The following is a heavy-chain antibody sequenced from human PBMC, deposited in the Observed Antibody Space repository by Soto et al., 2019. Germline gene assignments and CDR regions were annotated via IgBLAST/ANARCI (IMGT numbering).Heavy chain of an antibody. J-gene: IGHJ3*02. CDR1: GFTVSSNY. CDR2: IYTNGKT. D-gene: IGHD7-27*01. CDR3: ATGALPEEFDAFDI. Sequence: PGGSLRLSCAASGFTVSSNYMSWVRQAPGKGLDWVSVIYTNGKTYYADSVKGRFIISRDNAKNTLYLQTNSLRAEDTAVYYCATGALPEEFDAFDIWGQGTMVTVSS. V-gene: IGHV3-66*01.